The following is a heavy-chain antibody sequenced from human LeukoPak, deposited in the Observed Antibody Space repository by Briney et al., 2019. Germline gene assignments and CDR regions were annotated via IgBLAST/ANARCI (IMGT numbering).Heavy chain of an antibody. CDR2: ISYDGSVT. CDR3: ARVPHPGGTSPEPSYYHMDV. J-gene: IGHJ6*03. D-gene: IGHD4-23*01. CDR1: GFTFRNYA. Sequence: GGSLRLSCVASGFTFRNYAMHWVRQVSGKGLEWVAVISYDGSVTHYGDSVRGRFTISRDNSKNTLYLQMTPLSSEDTAVYYCARVPHPGGTSPEPSYYHMDVWGKGTTVTVSS. V-gene: IGHV3-30*01.